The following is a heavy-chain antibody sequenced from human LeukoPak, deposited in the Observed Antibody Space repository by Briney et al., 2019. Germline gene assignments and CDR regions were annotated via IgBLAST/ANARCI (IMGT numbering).Heavy chain of an antibody. V-gene: IGHV4-4*09. Sequence: SETLSLTCTVSGGSISSYYWSWIRQPPGKGLERIGYIYTSGSTNYNPSLKSRVTISVDTSKNQFSLKLSSVTAADTAVYYCARKTYSAYDPFDYWGQGTLVTVSS. J-gene: IGHJ4*02. CDR2: IYTSGST. D-gene: IGHD5-12*01. CDR3: ARKTYSAYDPFDY. CDR1: GGSISSYY.